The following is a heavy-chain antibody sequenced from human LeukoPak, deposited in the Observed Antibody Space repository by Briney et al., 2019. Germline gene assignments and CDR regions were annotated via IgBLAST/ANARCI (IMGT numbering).Heavy chain of an antibody. Sequence: GGSLRLSCAASGFTFGDYAMHWVRQAPGKGLEWVSGISWNSGNIDFADSVQGRFTISRDNAKNSLYLQMNSLRPEDTALYYCAKDTYGSGSMNFDYWGQGTLVTVSS. J-gene: IGHJ4*02. CDR2: ISWNSGNI. CDR3: AKDTYGSGSMNFDY. CDR1: GFTFGDYA. D-gene: IGHD3-10*01. V-gene: IGHV3-9*01.